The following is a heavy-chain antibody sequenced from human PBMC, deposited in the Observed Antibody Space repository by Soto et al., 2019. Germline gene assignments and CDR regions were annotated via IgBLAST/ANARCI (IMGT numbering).Heavy chain of an antibody. V-gene: IGHV3-21*01. Sequence: GSLRLSCAASGFTFSSYSMSWVRQAPGKGLEWVSSISSSSSYIYYADSVKGRFTISRDNAKNSLYLQMNSLRAEDTAVYYCARDLGPYYYDSSGYWYPDAFDIWGQGTMVTVSS. J-gene: IGHJ3*02. CDR3: ARDLGPYYYDSSGYWYPDAFDI. D-gene: IGHD3-22*01. CDR1: GFTFSSYS. CDR2: ISSSSSYI.